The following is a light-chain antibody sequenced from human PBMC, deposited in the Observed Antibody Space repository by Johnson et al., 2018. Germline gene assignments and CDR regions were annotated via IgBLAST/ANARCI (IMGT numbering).Light chain of an antibody. Sequence: QSVLTQPPSVSAAPGQKVTISCSGSSSNIGNNYVSWYQQLPGTAPKLLIYENNKRPSGIPDRFSGSKSGTSATLGITGLQTGDEADYYCGARDSSLRGASVFGTGTKVTVL. J-gene: IGLJ1*01. CDR2: ENN. V-gene: IGLV1-51*02. CDR3: GARDSSLRGASV. CDR1: SSNIGNNY.